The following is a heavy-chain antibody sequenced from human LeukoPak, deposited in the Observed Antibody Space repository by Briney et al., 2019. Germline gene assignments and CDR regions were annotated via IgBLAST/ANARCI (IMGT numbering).Heavy chain of an antibody. D-gene: IGHD6-13*01. J-gene: IGHJ4*02. CDR1: GGTFSSYA. CDR3: ARDKDIAAAGTNY. Sequence: SVKVSCKASGGTFSSYAISWVRQAPGQGLEWMGRIIPILGIANYAQKFQGRVTITADKSTSTAYMELSSLRSEDTAVYYCARDKDIAAAGTNYWGQGTLVTVSS. CDR2: IIPILGIA. V-gene: IGHV1-69*04.